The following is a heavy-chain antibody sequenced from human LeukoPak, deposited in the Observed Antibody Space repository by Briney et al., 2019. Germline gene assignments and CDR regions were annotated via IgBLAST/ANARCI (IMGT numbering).Heavy chain of an antibody. CDR2: INHSGST. CDR1: GGSFSGYY. J-gene: IGHJ3*02. Sequence: SETLSLTCAVYGGSFSGYYWSWIRQPPGKGLEWIGEINHSGSTNYNPSLKSRVTISVDTSKDQFSLKLSSVTAADTAVYYCARGCGGDCSLDSLDAFDIWGQGTMVTVSS. CDR3: ARGCGGDCSLDSLDAFDI. D-gene: IGHD2-21*02. V-gene: IGHV4-34*01.